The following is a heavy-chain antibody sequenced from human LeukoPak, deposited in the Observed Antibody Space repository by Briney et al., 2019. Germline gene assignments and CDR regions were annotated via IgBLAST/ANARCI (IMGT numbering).Heavy chain of an antibody. J-gene: IGHJ3*02. CDR1: GGSISSYY. CDR2: IYYSGSI. CDR3: ARDMYSSSWYPHAFDI. Sequence: SETLSLTCTVSGGSISSYYWSWIRQPPGKGLEWIGSIYYSGSINYNPSLKSRVTISVDTSKNQFSLKLSSVTAADTAVYYCARDMYSSSWYPHAFDIWGQGTKVTVSS. V-gene: IGHV4-59*01. D-gene: IGHD6-13*01.